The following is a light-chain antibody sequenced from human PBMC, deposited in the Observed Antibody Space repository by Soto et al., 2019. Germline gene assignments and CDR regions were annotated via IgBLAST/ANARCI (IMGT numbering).Light chain of an antibody. V-gene: IGKV3-20*01. CDR1: QNIRGNE. J-gene: IGKJ1*01. Sequence: EVVLTQSPGTLSLSPGERANLSCRASQNIRGNELAGYQQKPGQAPGLLIYRGSSRATGIPDRFSGRGSGTDFTLTISRLEPEDFAVYYCQDYGTSAPWTFGQGTKVEIK. CDR2: RGS. CDR3: QDYGTSAPWT.